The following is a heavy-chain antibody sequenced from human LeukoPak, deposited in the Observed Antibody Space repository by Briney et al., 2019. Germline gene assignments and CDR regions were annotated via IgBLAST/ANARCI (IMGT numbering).Heavy chain of an antibody. J-gene: IGHJ4*02. CDR1: GFTVSSNY. V-gene: IGHV3-64D*06. Sequence: PGGSLRLSCAASGFTVSSNYMSWVRQAPGKGLEYVSVISSNGGSTDYADSVKGRFTISRDNSKNTLYLQMSSLRAEDTAVYYCVKSERGPLNYWGQGTLVTVFS. CDR3: VKSERGPLNY. CDR2: ISSNGGST. D-gene: IGHD1-1*01.